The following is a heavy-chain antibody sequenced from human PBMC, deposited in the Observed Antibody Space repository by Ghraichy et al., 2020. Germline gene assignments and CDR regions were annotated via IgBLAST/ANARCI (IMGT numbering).Heavy chain of an antibody. CDR3: ARIEMGGVTTWYAFDI. D-gene: IGHD4-17*01. Sequence: SETLSLTCNVSGGSISSYYWSWIRQPPGQGLEWIGYIYYSGSTNYNPSLKSRVTISVDTSKNQFSLKLSSVTAAATAVYYCARIEMGGVTTWYAFDIWGQGTMVTFSS. J-gene: IGHJ3*02. CDR2: IYYSGST. V-gene: IGHV4-59*01. CDR1: GGSISSYY.